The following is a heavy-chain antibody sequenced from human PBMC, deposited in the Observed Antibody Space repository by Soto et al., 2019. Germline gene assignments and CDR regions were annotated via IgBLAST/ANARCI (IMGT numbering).Heavy chain of an antibody. J-gene: IGHJ4*02. CDR1: VFTFSTYP. CDR3: AKDSWGGTVSGWSHDS. CDR2: ISGSGA. V-gene: IGHV3-23*01. D-gene: IGHD6-19*01. Sequence: PGGSLSLSCAASVFTFSTYPMSWLRQAAGKGLEWVSAISGSGAFYAASVKGRFTISRDPSKNTLYLQMNSLRGDDTAVYYCAKDSWGGTVSGWSHDSWAQATLVTVSS.